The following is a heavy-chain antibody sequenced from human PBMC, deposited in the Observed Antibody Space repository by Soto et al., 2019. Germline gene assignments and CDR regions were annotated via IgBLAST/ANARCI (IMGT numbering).Heavy chain of an antibody. Sequence: ASVKVSCKASGYTFTSYGISWVRQAPGQGLEWMGWISAYNGNTNYAQKLHGRVTMTTDTSTSTAYMELRSLRSDDTAVYYCARGKYSGSYEYYFDYWGQGTLVTVSS. CDR3: ARGKYSGSYEYYFDY. CDR1: GYTFTSYG. V-gene: IGHV1-18*01. D-gene: IGHD1-26*01. J-gene: IGHJ4*02. CDR2: ISAYNGNT.